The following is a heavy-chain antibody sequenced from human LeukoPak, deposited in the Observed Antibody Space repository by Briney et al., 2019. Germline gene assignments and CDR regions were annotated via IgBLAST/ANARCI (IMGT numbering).Heavy chain of an antibody. CDR2: VSASGDNT. CDR1: GFTFNTYA. Sequence: GGSLRLSCAASGFTFNTYAMAWVRQAPGKGLEWVSTVSASGDNTYYVDSVKGRFTISRDNSKSTLSLQMNSLRNEDTGVYYCAKVLAGYSYGSYDYCGQGTLVTVSS. J-gene: IGHJ4*02. CDR3: AKVLAGYSYGSYDY. V-gene: IGHV3-23*01. D-gene: IGHD5-18*01.